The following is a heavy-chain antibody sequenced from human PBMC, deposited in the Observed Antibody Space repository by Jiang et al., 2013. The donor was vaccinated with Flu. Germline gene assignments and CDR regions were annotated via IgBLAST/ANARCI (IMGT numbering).Heavy chain of an antibody. J-gene: IGHJ3*02. D-gene: IGHD3-16*01. CDR1: GGSISSGGYY. CDR3: ARGVKGDYDAFDI. Sequence: GSGLVKPSQTLSLTCTVSGGSISSGGYYWSWIRQHPGKGLEWIGYIYYSGSTYYNPSLKSLVTISVDTSKNQFSLKLSSVTAADTAVYYCARGVKGDYDAFDIWGQGTMVTVSS. CDR2: IYYSGST. V-gene: IGHV4-31*01.